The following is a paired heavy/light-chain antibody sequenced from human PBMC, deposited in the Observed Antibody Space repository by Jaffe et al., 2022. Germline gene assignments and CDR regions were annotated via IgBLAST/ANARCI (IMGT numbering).Heavy chain of an antibody. Sequence: QVQLQESGPGLVKPSQTLSLTCTVSGGSISSGSYYWSWIRQPAGKGLEWIGRIYTSGSTNYNPSLKSRVTISVDTSKNQFSLKLSSVTAADTAVYYCASAGPGIAVADTHWYFDLWGRGTLVTVSS. CDR2: IYTSGST. CDR3: ASAGPGIAVADTHWYFDL. CDR1: GGSISSGSYY. D-gene: IGHD6-19*01. V-gene: IGHV4-61*02. J-gene: IGHJ2*01.
Light chain of an antibody. CDR3: QSADSSGTYHVV. V-gene: IGLV3-25*03. CDR1: ALPKQY. Sequence: SYELTQPPSVSVSPGQTARITCSGDALPKQYAYWYQQKPGQAPVLVIYKDSERPSGIPERFSGSSSGTTVTLTISGVQAEDEADYYCQSADSSGTYHVVFGGGTKLTVL. J-gene: IGLJ2*01. CDR2: KDS.